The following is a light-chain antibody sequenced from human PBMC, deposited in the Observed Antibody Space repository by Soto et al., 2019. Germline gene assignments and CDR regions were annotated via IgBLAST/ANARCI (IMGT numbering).Light chain of an antibody. V-gene: IGKV3-20*01. Sequence: IVLTQSPGTLSLSPGERATLSCRASQRLRSSYLAWYQQKPGQAPRLLIYGASSRATGIPDRFSGSGSGTDFTLTISRLEPEDFTVYYCQQYGSSPETFGQGTKVDIK. CDR3: QQYGSSPET. J-gene: IGKJ1*01. CDR1: QRLRSSY. CDR2: GAS.